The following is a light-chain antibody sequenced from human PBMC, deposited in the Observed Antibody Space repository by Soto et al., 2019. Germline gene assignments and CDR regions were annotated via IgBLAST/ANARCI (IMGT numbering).Light chain of an antibody. V-gene: IGLV4-69*01. CDR2: LNSDDSH. Sequence: QSVLTQSPSASASLGASVKLTCTLSSGHSSYAIAWHQQQPEKGPRYLMKLNSDDSHSKGDGIPDRFSGSSSGAERYLTISSLQSEDEADYYCQTWGTAIQLFGGGTKLTVL. CDR3: QTWGTAIQL. CDR1: SGHSSYA. J-gene: IGLJ3*02.